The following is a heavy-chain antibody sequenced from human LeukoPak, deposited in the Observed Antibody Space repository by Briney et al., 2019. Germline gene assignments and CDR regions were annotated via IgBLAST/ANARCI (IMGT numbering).Heavy chain of an antibody. CDR1: GVSFSGYY. CDR3: ARGIRSRDGYNGNDY. D-gene: IGHD5-24*01. CDR2: INHSGST. V-gene: IGHV4-34*01. J-gene: IGHJ4*02. Sequence: SETLSLTCAVYGVSFSGYYWSWLRQPPGKGLEWIGEINHSGSTNYNPSLKSRVTISVDTSKNQFSLKLSSVTAADTAVYYCARGIRSRDGYNGNDYWGQGTLVTVSS.